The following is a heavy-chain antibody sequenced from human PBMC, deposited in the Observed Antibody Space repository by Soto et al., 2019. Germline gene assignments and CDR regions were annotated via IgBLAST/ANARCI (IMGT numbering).Heavy chain of an antibody. Sequence: QVQLVQSGAEVKKPGASVKVSCKASGYTFTSYAMHWVRQAPGQRLEGMGWINVGNGNTKYSQKFQGRVTITMDTYATTTYMELSSLRSEDTTVYYCARSNGAFDIWGQGTMVTVSS. V-gene: IGHV1-3*01. CDR2: INVGNGNT. D-gene: IGHD2-8*01. J-gene: IGHJ3*02. CDR1: GYTFTSYA. CDR3: ARSNGAFDI.